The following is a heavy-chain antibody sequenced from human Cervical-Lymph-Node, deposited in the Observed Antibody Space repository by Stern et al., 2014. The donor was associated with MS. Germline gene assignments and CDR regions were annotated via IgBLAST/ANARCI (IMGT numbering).Heavy chain of an antibody. CDR3: AHRAGNMVRGVTFFDY. Sequence: QVTLRESGPTLVKPTQTLTLTCTFSGFSLSTDGPGVGWIRQPPGKPLEWLALIYWDGNESYSPSLKSRLTITKDTSKNQVILTMTNVDPVDTATYYCAHRAGNMVRGVTFFDYWGQGTLVTVSS. J-gene: IGHJ4*02. CDR2: IYWDGNE. V-gene: IGHV2-5*02. CDR1: GFSLSTDGPG. D-gene: IGHD3-10*01.